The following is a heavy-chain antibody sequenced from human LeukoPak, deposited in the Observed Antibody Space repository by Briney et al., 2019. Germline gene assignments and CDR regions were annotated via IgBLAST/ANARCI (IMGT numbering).Heavy chain of an antibody. CDR3: ARGEAILAVAGTTATPGFDY. J-gene: IGHJ4*02. CDR2: TXXXXXXXTT. CDR1: GXXXSDXX. V-gene: IGHV3-72*01. Sequence: GGSLRLSCAASGXXXSDXXXDWVRQXXXXXXXXXXXTXXXXXXXTTEYAASAKGRFTISRDDSKNSLYLQMNSLKTEDTAVYYCARGEAILAVAGTTATPGFDYWGQGTLVTVSS. D-gene: IGHD6-19*01.